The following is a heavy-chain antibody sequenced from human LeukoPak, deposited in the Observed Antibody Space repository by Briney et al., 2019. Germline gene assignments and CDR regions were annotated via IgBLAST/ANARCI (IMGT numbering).Heavy chain of an antibody. D-gene: IGHD3-16*02. CDR1: GYSISSGYY. CDR3: ARVSMGELSLSTYYFDY. CDR2: IYHSGST. Sequence: SETLSLTCAVSGYSISSGYYWGWIRQPPGKGLEWIGSIYHSGSTYYNPSLKSRVTISVDTSKNQFSLKLSSVTAADTAVYYCARVSMGELSLSTYYFDYWGQGTLVTVSS. J-gene: IGHJ4*02. V-gene: IGHV4-38-2*01.